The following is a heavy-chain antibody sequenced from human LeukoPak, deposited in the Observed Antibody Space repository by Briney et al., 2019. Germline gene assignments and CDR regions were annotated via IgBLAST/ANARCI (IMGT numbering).Heavy chain of an antibody. V-gene: IGHV3-66*01. CDR2: LYTIGTT. Sequence: PGGSLRLSCAASGFTVSSNYMSWVRQAPGKGLEWVSVLYTIGTTYYADSVKGRFTISRDNSKNTLYLQMNNLRAEDTAVYYCARINRDLYGPGSPYPDVWGKGTTVTISS. J-gene: IGHJ6*04. D-gene: IGHD3-10*01. CDR3: ARINRDLYGPGSPYPDV. CDR1: GFTVSSNY.